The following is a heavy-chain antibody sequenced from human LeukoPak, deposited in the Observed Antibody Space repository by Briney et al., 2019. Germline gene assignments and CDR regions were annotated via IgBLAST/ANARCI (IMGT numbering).Heavy chain of an antibody. CDR3: AAAFSGEWELAGFDY. V-gene: IGHV1-24*01. Sequence: ASVKVSCKVSGYTLTELSMNWVRQSPGKGLEWRGGFDPEVGETIYAKKFQSRVTMTEDTSTATAYMALRSLRSEDTAVYYCAAAFSGEWELAGFDYWGQGTLVTASS. CDR2: FDPEVGET. D-gene: IGHD1-26*01. J-gene: IGHJ4*02. CDR1: GYTLTELS.